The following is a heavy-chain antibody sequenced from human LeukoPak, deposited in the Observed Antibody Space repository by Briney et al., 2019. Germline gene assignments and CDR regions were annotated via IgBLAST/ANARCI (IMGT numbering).Heavy chain of an antibody. Sequence: ASVKVSCKASGYTFTGYYMHWVRQAPGQGLEWMGWINPNSGGTNYAQKFQGRVTMTRDTSTSTAYMELSRLRSDDTAVYYCARESDRGSYHDYWGQGTLVTVSS. V-gene: IGHV1-2*02. CDR3: ARESDRGSYHDY. D-gene: IGHD1-26*01. CDR2: INPNSGGT. CDR1: GYTFTGYY. J-gene: IGHJ4*02.